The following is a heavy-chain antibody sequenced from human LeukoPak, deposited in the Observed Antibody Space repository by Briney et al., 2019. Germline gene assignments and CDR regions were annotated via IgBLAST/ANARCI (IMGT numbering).Heavy chain of an antibody. Sequence: GASVKVSCKASGYTFTGYYMNWVRQAPGQGLEWMGWINPNSGCTNYAQKFQGRVTMTRDTSISTAYMELRRLRSDDTAVYYCARVSEVASAGVLWGQGTLVTVSS. V-gene: IGHV1-2*02. CDR2: INPNSGCT. CDR3: ARVSEVASAGVL. CDR1: GYTFTGYY. J-gene: IGHJ4*02. D-gene: IGHD6-13*01.